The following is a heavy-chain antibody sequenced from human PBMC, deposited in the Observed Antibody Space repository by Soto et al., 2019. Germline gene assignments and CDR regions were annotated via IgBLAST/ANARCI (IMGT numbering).Heavy chain of an antibody. CDR1: GFTFSSYG. CDR3: AKDPAVVAATGWYFDY. D-gene: IGHD2-15*01. Sequence: GGSLRLSCAASGFTFSSYGMHWVRQAPGKGLEWVAVISYDGSNKYYADSVKGRFTISRDNPKNTLYLQMNSLRAEDTAVYYCAKDPAVVAATGWYFDYWGQGTLVTVSS. V-gene: IGHV3-30*18. CDR2: ISYDGSNK. J-gene: IGHJ4*02.